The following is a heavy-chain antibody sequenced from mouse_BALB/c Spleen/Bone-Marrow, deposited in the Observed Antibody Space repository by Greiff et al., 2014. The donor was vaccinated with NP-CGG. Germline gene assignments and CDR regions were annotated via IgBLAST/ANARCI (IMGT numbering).Heavy chain of an antibody. Sequence: QVQLQQSGPGLVQPSQSLSITCTVSGFSLTTYGVHWVRQSPGKGLEWLGVIWKNGNTDCNAPFMSRLSITKDNSKSQVFFKMNSLQADDTAIYYCAKNRGDGYFDYWGQGTTLTVSS. CDR1: GFSLTTYG. CDR2: IWKNGNT. J-gene: IGHJ2*01. V-gene: IGHV2-5*01. D-gene: IGHD3-1*01. CDR3: AKNRGDGYFDY.